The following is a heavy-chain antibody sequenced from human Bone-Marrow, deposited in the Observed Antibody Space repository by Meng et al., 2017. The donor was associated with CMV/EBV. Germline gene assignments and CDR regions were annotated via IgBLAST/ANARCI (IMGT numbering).Heavy chain of an antibody. CDR3: ARDLGGSYYDFWSGYYPPYYYYGMDV. J-gene: IGHJ6*02. D-gene: IGHD3-3*01. CDR2: IKQDGSEK. CDR1: GFTFSSYS. V-gene: IGHV3-7*01. Sequence: GESLKISCAASGFTFSSYSMSWVRQAPGKGLEWVANIKQDGSEKYYVDSVKGRFTISRDNAKNSLYLQMNSLRAEDTAVYYCARDLGGSYYDFWSGYYPPYYYYGMDVWGQGTTVTVSS.